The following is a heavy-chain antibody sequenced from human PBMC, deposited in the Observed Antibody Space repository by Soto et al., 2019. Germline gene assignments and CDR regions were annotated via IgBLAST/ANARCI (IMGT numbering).Heavy chain of an antibody. CDR2: IFSSEHF. CDR1: VSFGTYY. V-gene: IGHV4-59*01. CDR3: AREGGGYRFDR. D-gene: IGHD3-16*02. Sequence: SETLSLTCVGVSFGTYYWGWIRQPPGKGLEWLGYIFSSEHFKYNPSLKSRLTISVDPSKNLVSLRLTSVTAADTAVYYCAREGGGYRFDRWGQGTLVTVSS. J-gene: IGHJ4*02.